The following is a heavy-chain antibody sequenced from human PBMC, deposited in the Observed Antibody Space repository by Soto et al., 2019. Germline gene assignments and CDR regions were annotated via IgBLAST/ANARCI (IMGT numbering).Heavy chain of an antibody. V-gene: IGHV3-30-3*01. Sequence: PGGSLRLSCADSGYTFSTYALHWVRRAPGKGLEWVAVISYDGINKYYADSVKGRFTISRDTSKNTLYLIMNSLRAEDTAVYYCARDESAEALSCMDSWGQGTTVTVSS. CDR3: ARDESAEALSCMDS. D-gene: IGHD6-6*01. J-gene: IGHJ6*02. CDR2: ISYDGINK. CDR1: GYTFSTYA.